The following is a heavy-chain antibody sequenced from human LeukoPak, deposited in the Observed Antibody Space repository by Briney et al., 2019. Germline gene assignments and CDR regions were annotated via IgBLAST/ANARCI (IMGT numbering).Heavy chain of an antibody. Sequence: PSETLSLTCTVSGGTISSYYWNWIRQPPGKGLESIGYIHSSGSTKYNPSLKSRVTISVDTAKNQFSLKLSSVTAADRAVYYCARWYSSGWAFDYWGQGTLVTVSS. CDR1: GGTISSYY. CDR3: ARWYSSGWAFDY. CDR2: IHSSGST. D-gene: IGHD6-19*01. J-gene: IGHJ4*02. V-gene: IGHV4-59*08.